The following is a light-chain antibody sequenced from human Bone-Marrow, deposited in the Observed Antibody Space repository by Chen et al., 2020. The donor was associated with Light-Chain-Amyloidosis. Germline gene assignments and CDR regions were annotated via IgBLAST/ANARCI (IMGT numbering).Light chain of an antibody. J-gene: IGKJ4*01. V-gene: IGKV3-20*01. Sequence: EIVLTQSPGTLSLSPGEGANLSCRASQTISSNYLTWYQQKFGQAPRLLIYGSSSRATGIPDRFTGSGSGTDFTLTINRLETEDFAMYYCQQYGTSPRTFGGGTKVEIK. CDR2: GSS. CDR3: QQYGTSPRT. CDR1: QTISSNY.